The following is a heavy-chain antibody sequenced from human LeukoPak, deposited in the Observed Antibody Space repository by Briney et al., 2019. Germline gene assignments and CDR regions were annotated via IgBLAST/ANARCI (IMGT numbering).Heavy chain of an antibody. CDR2: ISGSGVTT. CDR1: GFTFSSYG. J-gene: IGHJ5*02. CDR3: ARDSFYGSGPQLGWFDP. V-gene: IGHV3-23*01. D-gene: IGHD3-10*01. Sequence: AGGTLRLSCAASGFTFSSYGMSWVRQAPGKGLEWVSAISGSGVTTYYADSVKGRFTISRDNAKNSLYLQMNSLRAEDTAVYYCARDSFYGSGPQLGWFDPWGQGTLVTVSS.